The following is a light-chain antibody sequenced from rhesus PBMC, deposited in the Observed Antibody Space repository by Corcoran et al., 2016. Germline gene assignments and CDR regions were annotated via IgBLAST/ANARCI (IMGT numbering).Light chain of an antibody. Sequence: DIQMTQSPSSLSASVGDRVTITCRASQGISSYLAWYQQKPGKAPKPLIYYASNLESGVPSRFRGSGSGTEFTLTISSLQPEDFATYYCQQYNSDPWTFGQGTKVEIK. CDR2: YAS. V-gene: IGKV1-37*01. CDR3: QQYNSDPWT. J-gene: IGKJ1*01. CDR1: QGISSY.